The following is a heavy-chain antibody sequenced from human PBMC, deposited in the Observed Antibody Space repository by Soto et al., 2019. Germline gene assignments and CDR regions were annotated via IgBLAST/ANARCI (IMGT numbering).Heavy chain of an antibody. CDR3: ARRIAAAAFDY. CDR2: TYWDDDK. D-gene: IGHD6-13*01. J-gene: IGHJ4*02. Sequence: ASGPTLVNPTQTLTLTCTCSGFSVTTSGVGVGWIRQPPGKALEWLALTYWDDDKRYSPSLKSRLTITKDTSKNQVVLTMTNMDPVDTATYYCARRIAAAAFDYWGQGTLVTVSS. V-gene: IGHV2-5*02. CDR1: GFSVTTSGVG.